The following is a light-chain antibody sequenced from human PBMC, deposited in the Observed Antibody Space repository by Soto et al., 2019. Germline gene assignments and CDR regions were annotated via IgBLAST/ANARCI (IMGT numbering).Light chain of an antibody. CDR1: QRVSSY. CDR2: DAS. Sequence: EIVLTQSPATRSLSPGEKATLSCRASQRVSSYLPCYQQNPGQAPRLLIYDASNRATGIPARFSGSGSGTDFTLTISSLEPEDFAVYYCQQRSNWPLTFGGGTKVEIK. CDR3: QQRSNWPLT. V-gene: IGKV3-11*01. J-gene: IGKJ4*01.